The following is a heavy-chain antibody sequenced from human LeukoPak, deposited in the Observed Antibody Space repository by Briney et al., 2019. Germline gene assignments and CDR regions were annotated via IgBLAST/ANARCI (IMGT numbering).Heavy chain of an antibody. Sequence: PGRSLRLSCVVSGFSFSSHGMHWVRQAPGKGLEWVAVIWYDGSRRYYADSVKGRFSISRDDSKNTLYLQMDSLRAEDTAVYYCARDHSGSGNAFDFWGPGTMVTVSS. V-gene: IGHV3-33*01. D-gene: IGHD6-19*01. CDR2: IWYDGSRR. J-gene: IGHJ3*01. CDR1: GFSFSSHG. CDR3: ARDHSGSGNAFDF.